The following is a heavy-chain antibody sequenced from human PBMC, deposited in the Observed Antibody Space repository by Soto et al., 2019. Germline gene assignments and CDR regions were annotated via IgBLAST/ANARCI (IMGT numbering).Heavy chain of an antibody. CDR2: IVVGSGNT. Sequence: ASVQVSCKASGFTSTSSAVQWVRQARGQRLEWIGWIVVGSGNTNYAQKFQERVTITRDMSTSTAYMELSSLRSEDTAVYYCAGLGFCSSTGCYVEGNYGVDVWGEGTTVTVSS. D-gene: IGHD2-2*01. V-gene: IGHV1-58*01. CDR3: AGLGFCSSTGCYVEGNYGVDV. J-gene: IGHJ6*04. CDR1: GFTSTSSA.